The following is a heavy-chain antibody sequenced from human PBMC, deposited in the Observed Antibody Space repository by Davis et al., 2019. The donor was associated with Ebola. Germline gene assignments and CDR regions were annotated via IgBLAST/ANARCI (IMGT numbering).Heavy chain of an antibody. D-gene: IGHD3-16*01. Sequence: AASVKVSCKASGYAFTSYPMHWVRQAPGQGLEWMGWINTNTGIPTYAQGFTGRFVFSLDTSVSTAYLQISSLQADDTAVYYCARDSNYYDETYGMDVWGQGTTVSVSS. CDR3: ARDSNYYDETYGMDV. J-gene: IGHJ6*02. V-gene: IGHV7-4-1*02. CDR1: GYAFTSYP. CDR2: INTNTGIP.